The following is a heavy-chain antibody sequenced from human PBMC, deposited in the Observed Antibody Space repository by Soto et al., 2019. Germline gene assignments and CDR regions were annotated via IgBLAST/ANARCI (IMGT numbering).Heavy chain of an antibody. D-gene: IGHD4-17*01. CDR3: ATQTTVTTLYYYYYGMDV. J-gene: IGHJ6*02. V-gene: IGHV1-24*01. CDR2: FDPEDGET. Sequence: ASVKVSCKVSGYTLTELSMHWVRQAPGKGLERMGGFDPEDGETIYAQKFQGRVTMTEDTSTDTAYMELSSLRSEDTAVYYCATQTTVTTLYYYYYGMDVWGQGTTVTVSS. CDR1: GYTLTELS.